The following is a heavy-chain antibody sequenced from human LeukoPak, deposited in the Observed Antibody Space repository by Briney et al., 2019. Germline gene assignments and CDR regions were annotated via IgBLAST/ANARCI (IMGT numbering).Heavy chain of an antibody. CDR2: INHSGST. CDR1: GGSFSGYY. V-gene: IGHV4-34*01. CDR3: AGRRRGKGLKTYYYDSSGYWPIDY. Sequence: SETLSLTCAVYGGSFSGYYWSWIRQPPGKGLEWIGEINHSGSTNYNPSLKSRVTISVDTSKNQLSLKLSSVTAADTAVYYCAGRRRGKGLKTYYYDSSGYWPIDYWGQGTLVTVSS. J-gene: IGHJ4*02. D-gene: IGHD3-22*01.